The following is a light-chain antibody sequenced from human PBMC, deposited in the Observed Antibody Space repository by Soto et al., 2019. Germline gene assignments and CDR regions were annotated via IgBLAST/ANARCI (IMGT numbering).Light chain of an antibody. CDR2: DAS. V-gene: IGKV1-5*01. J-gene: IGKJ4*01. Sequence: IQMTQSPSTLSSSVGDRVTITCRASQSISSWLAWYQQKPGKAPKLLIFDASSLESGTPSRFSGRISGTQFTLTINGLRPDDFATYYCQQYDNYKPLTCGGGTKVDIK. CDR1: QSISSW. CDR3: QQYDNYKPLT.